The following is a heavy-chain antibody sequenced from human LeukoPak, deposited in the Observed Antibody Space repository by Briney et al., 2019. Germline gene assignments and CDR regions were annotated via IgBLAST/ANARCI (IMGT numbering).Heavy chain of an antibody. V-gene: IGHV1-69*06. D-gene: IGHD3-10*01. CDR1: GGTFSSYA. J-gene: IGHJ6*04. CDR3: ARDAGAMVRQMDV. CDR2: MIPIFGTA. Sequence: ASVKVSCKASGGTFSSYAISWVRQAPGQGLEWMGRMIPIFGTANYAQKFQGRVTITADKSTSTAYMELSSLRSEDTAVYYCARDAGAMVRQMDVWGKGTTVTVSS.